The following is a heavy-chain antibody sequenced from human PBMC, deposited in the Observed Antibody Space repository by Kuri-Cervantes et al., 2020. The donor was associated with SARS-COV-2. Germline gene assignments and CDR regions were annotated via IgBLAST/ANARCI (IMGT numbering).Heavy chain of an antibody. CDR2: ISYDGSNK. Sequence: LSLTCAVYGGSFSGYYWSWIRQPPGKGLEWVAVISYDGSNKYYADSVKGRFTISRDNSKNTLYLQMNSLRAEDTAVYYCARDYSSPGYYYYMDVWGKGTTVTVSS. CDR1: GGSFSGYY. J-gene: IGHJ6*03. CDR3: ARDYSSPGYYYYMDV. V-gene: IGHV3-30*03. D-gene: IGHD4-11*01.